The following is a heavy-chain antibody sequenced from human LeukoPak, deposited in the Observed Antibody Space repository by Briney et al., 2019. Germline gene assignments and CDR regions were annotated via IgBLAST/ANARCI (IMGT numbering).Heavy chain of an antibody. Sequence: GSLRLSCAASGFTFSSYWMHWVRQAPGKGLVWVSRINSDGSRTTYADFVKGRFTISRDNAKNTLYLQMNSLRAEDTAVYYCTRDVNYGFSCMDVWGKGTTVTVSS. CDR2: INSDGSRT. CDR1: GFTFSSYW. J-gene: IGHJ6*04. D-gene: IGHD1-7*01. CDR3: TRDVNYGFSCMDV. V-gene: IGHV3-74*01.